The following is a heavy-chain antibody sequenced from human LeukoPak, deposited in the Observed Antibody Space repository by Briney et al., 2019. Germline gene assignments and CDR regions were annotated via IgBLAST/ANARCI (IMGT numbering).Heavy chain of an antibody. J-gene: IGHJ6*04. CDR2: ISAHSGDT. V-gene: IGHV1-18*04. CDR3: ARARNVMVIGDV. CDR1: GYTFTSYY. Sequence: ASVKVSCKASGYTFTSYYMHWARQAPGQGLEWMGWISAHSGDTNYAQKLQDRVTMTTDTSSNTAYLELRSLRSDDSAVYYCARARNVMVIGDVWGKGTTVIVSS. D-gene: IGHD2/OR15-2a*01.